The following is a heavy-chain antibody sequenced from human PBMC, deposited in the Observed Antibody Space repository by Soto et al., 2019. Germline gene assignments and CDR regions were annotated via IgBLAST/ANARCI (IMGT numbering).Heavy chain of an antibody. J-gene: IGHJ4*02. V-gene: IGHV4-30-4*01. CDR3: ARGNVDTAMGLFDY. CDR1: SASISSGDYY. D-gene: IGHD5-18*01. CDR2: IYYSGST. Sequence: SATLSLTCTVSSASISSGDYYLIVLRPPPGKGLEWIGYIYYSGSTYYNPSLKSRVTISVDTSKNQFSLKLSSVTAADTAVYYCARGNVDTAMGLFDYWGQGTLVTVSS.